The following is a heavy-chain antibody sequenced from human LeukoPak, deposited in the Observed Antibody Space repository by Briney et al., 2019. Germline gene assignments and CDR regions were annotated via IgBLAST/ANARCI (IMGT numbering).Heavy chain of an antibody. Sequence: GGSLRLSCTASGFTFSGYSMNWIRQAPGKGLEWVASINQDGSEKYYVDSVKGRFTISKDNAKNSLYLQINSLRAEDTAVYYCATHNKYKMDVWGQGTTVTVSS. V-gene: IGHV3-7*03. D-gene: IGHD1-1*01. J-gene: IGHJ6*02. CDR1: GFTFSGYS. CDR2: INQDGSEK. CDR3: ATHNKYKMDV.